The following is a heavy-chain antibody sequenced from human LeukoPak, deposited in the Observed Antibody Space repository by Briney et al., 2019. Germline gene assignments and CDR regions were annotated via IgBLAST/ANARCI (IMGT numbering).Heavy chain of an antibody. V-gene: IGHV4-39*07. D-gene: IGHD6-25*01. CDR3: ARGSSSVFDY. J-gene: IGHJ4*02. Sequence: TSETLSLTCTVSGGSISSSSYYWGWLRQPPGKGLEWIGSIYYSGSTYYNPSLKSRVTISVDTSRNQFSLKLSSVTAADTAVYYCARGSSSVFDYWGQGTLVTVSS. CDR2: IYYSGST. CDR1: GGSISSSSYY.